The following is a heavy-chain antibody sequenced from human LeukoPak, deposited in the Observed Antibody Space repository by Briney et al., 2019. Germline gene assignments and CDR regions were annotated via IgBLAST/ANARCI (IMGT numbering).Heavy chain of an antibody. D-gene: IGHD5-18*01. CDR2: IFYSGST. V-gene: IGHV4-39*01. Sequence: SETLSLTCTVSGGSISSSSYYWGWIRQPPGKGLEWIGSIFYSGSTYYNPSLKSRVTISVDTSKNQFSLKLTSVTAADTAVYYCARHNVDTAIFDYWGQGTLVTVSS. CDR1: GGSISSSSYY. CDR3: ARHNVDTAIFDY. J-gene: IGHJ4*02.